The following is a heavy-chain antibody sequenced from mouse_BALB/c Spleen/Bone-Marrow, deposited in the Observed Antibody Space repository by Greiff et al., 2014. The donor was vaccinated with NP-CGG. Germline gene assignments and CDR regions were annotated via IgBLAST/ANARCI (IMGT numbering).Heavy chain of an antibody. CDR2: VDPYSGGT. V-gene: IGHV1S135*01. Sequence: EVQLQQSGPGLEKPGASVRISCKASGYSFTGYNINWVRQSNGKSLEWIGYVDPYSGGTSYYQGFKDRATLTVDKSSSTAYMQLKSLTSEDSAVYYCARSLLRRDALDYWGQGTSVTVSS. J-gene: IGHJ4*01. CDR3: ARSLLRRDALDY. CDR1: GYSFTGYN. D-gene: IGHD2-12*01.